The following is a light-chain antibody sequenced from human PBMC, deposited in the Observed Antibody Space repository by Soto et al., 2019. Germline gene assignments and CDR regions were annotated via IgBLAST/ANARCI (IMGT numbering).Light chain of an antibody. CDR3: SSYVGSGTYVV. CDR1: SSDVGTYNL. Sequence: QSVLTQPASVSGSPGQSITISCTGTSSDVGTYNLVSWYQQHPGNAPKLMIYEGNKRPSGVSNRFSGSKSGXTASLTISGLQAEDEGDYYCSSYVGSGTYVVFGGGTKLTVL. CDR2: EGN. V-gene: IGLV2-23*01. J-gene: IGLJ2*01.